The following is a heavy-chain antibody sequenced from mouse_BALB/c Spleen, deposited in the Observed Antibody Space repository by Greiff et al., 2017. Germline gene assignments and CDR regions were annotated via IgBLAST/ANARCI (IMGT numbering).Heavy chain of an antibody. D-gene: IGHD1-1*01. J-gene: IGHJ3*01. CDR1: GYTFTDYE. CDR2: IDPETGGT. V-gene: IGHV1-15*01. Sequence: QVQLQQPGAELVRPGASVTLSCKASGYTFTDYEMHWVKQTPVHGLEWIGAIDPETGGTAYNQKFKGKATLTADKSSSTAYMELRSLTSEDSAVYYCTRSGYGSSYWFAYWGQGTLVTVSA. CDR3: TRSGYGSSYWFAY.